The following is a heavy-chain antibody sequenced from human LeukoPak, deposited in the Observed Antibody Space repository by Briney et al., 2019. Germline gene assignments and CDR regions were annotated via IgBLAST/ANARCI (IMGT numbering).Heavy chain of an antibody. CDR2: INSSGGST. Sequence: ASVKVSCKASGYIFTSYNMYWVRQAPGQGLEWMGIINSSGGSTNYAQKFQGRVTMTRDTSTSTAYMELRSLRSDDTAVYYCARGVGSWYQPYYFDYWGQGTLVTVSS. V-gene: IGHV1-46*01. J-gene: IGHJ4*02. D-gene: IGHD6-13*01. CDR1: GYIFTSYN. CDR3: ARGVGSWYQPYYFDY.